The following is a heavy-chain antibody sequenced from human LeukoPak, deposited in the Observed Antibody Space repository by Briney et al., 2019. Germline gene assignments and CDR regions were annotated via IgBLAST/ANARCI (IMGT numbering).Heavy chain of an antibody. Sequence: GSLRLSCAASGFTFSSYAMSWVRQGPGEGLEWVSAVSRSAGSTYYADSVKGRFTISRDNSKNTLYLQMNSLRADDTAVYYCAKAKDTTMIVGLYAFDIWGQGTLVTVSS. J-gene: IGHJ3*02. CDR2: VSRSAGST. D-gene: IGHD3-22*01. CDR3: AKAKDTTMIVGLYAFDI. CDR1: GFTFSSYA. V-gene: IGHV3-23*01.